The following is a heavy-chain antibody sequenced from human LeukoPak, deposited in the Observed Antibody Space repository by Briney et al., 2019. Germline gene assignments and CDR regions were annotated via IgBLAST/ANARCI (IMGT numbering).Heavy chain of an antibody. CDR1: GGSFSGYY. CDR2: INHSGST. V-gene: IGHV4-34*01. J-gene: IGHJ3*02. Sequence: PSETLSLTCAVYGGSFSGYYWSWIRQPPGKGLEWIGEINHSGSTNYNPSLKSRVTISVDTSKNQFSLKLTSVTAADTAVYYCARDGYGDYAGGFDIWGLGTMVTVSS. CDR3: ARDGYGDYAGGFDI. D-gene: IGHD4-17*01.